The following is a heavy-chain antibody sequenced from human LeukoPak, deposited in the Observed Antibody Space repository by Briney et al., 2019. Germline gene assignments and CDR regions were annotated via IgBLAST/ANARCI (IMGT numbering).Heavy chain of an antibody. CDR3: ARDSLERITMIVVVTYYYYMDV. V-gene: IGHV3-48*03. CDR1: GFTFSAYD. CDR2: ITSSGTTI. Sequence: GGSLRLSCATSGFTFSAYDMNWVRQAPGKGLEWVSHITSSGTTIYYADSVKGRFTISRDNAKNSVYLQMNSLRAEDTAVYYCARDSLERITMIVVVTYYYYMDVWGKGTTVTVSS. J-gene: IGHJ6*03. D-gene: IGHD3-22*01.